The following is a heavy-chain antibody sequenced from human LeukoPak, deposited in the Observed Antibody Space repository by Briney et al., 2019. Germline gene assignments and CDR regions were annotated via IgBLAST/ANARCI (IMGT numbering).Heavy chain of an antibody. CDR1: GFTYSSYW. V-gene: IGHV3-74*01. J-gene: IGHJ3*02. D-gene: IGHD3-10*01. CDR2: ITSDGSST. CDR3: ARDGGDDAFDI. Sequence: GGSLRLSCAASGFTYSSYWMHWVRQAPGKGLVWVSRITSDGSSTSYADSVKGRFTISRDNAKNTLYLQMNSLRAEDTAVYYCARDGGDDAFDIWGQGTMVTVSS.